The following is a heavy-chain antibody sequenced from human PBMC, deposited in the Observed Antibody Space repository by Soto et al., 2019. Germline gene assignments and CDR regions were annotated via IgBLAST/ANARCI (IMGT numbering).Heavy chain of an antibody. J-gene: IGHJ6*02. Sequence: GGSLRLSCAASGFTFSSYAMSWVRQAPGKGLEWVSAISGSGGSTYYADSVKGRFTISRDNSKNTLYLQMNSLGAEDTAVYYCAKGEQLASYYYGMDVWGQGTTVTVSS. CDR2: ISGSGGST. CDR3: AKGEQLASYYYGMDV. D-gene: IGHD6-6*01. V-gene: IGHV3-23*01. CDR1: GFTFSSYA.